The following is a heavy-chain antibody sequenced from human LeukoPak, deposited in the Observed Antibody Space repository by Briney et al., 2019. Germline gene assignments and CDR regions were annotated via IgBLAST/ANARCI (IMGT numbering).Heavy chain of an antibody. V-gene: IGHV3-23*01. CDR2: ISGSGDST. Sequence: GGSLRLSCSDSGFTFSNYAMSWVRQAPGKGLEWVSFISGSGDSTYYADSVKGRFTISRDSSKSTLFLQMNSLRAEDTAVYYCAPCPGGVFDYWGQGILVTVPS. D-gene: IGHD3-16*01. J-gene: IGHJ4*02. CDR1: GFTFSNYA. CDR3: APCPGGVFDY.